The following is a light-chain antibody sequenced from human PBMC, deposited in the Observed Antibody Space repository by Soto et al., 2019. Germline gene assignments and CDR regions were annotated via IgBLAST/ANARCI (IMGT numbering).Light chain of an antibody. CDR1: QSISSY. CDR3: QQSYGTPIT. J-gene: IGKJ5*01. CDR2: VAS. Sequence: DIQMTQSPSSLSASVGGRVTITCRASQSISSYLNWYQQKPGKAPNLMIYVASSLQSEVPSRFSGSGSGTDFTLTITSLQPEDVATYYCQQSYGTPITFGQGTRLEIK. V-gene: IGKV1-39*01.